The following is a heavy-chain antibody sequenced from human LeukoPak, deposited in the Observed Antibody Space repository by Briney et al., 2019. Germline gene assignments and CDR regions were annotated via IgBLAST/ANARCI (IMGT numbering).Heavy chain of an antibody. CDR2: IIPILGIA. CDR3: AREYYYYSSGYNDY. Sequence: SVKVSCKASGGTFSSYAISWVRQAPGQGLEWMGRIIPILGIANYAQKFQGRVTITADKSTSTAYMELSSLRSEDTAVYYCAREYYYYSSGYNDYWGQGTLVTVSS. CDR1: GGTFSSYA. V-gene: IGHV1-69*04. D-gene: IGHD3-22*01. J-gene: IGHJ4*02.